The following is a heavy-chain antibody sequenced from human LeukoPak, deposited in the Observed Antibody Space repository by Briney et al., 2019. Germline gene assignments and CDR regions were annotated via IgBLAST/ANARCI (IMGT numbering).Heavy chain of an antibody. D-gene: IGHD2-2*01. CDR2: IRSKANSYAT. J-gene: IGHJ6*03. CDR3: AKSGVVPAADDYYYYYMDV. V-gene: IGHV3-73*01. Sequence: GGSLRLSCAASGFTFSGSAMHWVRQASGKGLEWVGRIRSKANSYATAYAASVKGRFTISRDNSKNTLYLQMNSLRAEDTAVYYCAKSGVVPAADDYYYYYMDVWGKGTTVTVSS. CDR1: GFTFSGSA.